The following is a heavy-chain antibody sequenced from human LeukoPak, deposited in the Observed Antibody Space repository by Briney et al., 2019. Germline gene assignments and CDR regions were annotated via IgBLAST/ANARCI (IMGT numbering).Heavy chain of an antibody. D-gene: IGHD3-10*01. Sequence: GRSLRLSCAASGFTFSSYAMHWVRQAPGKGLEWVAVISYDGSNKYYADSVKGRFTISRDNSKNTMYLEMNSLRAEDTAFYYCTRDWPRSPGGFDSWGQGTLVTVSS. J-gene: IGHJ4*02. CDR1: GFTFSSYA. V-gene: IGHV3-30*04. CDR2: ISYDGSNK. CDR3: TRDWPRSPGGFDS.